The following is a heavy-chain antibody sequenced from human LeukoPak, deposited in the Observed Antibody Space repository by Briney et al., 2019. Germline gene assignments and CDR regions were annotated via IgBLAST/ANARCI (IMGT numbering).Heavy chain of an antibody. CDR2: IHWNGGST. V-gene: IGHV3-20*04. CDR1: GFTFDDYG. Sequence: GGSLRLSCAASGFTFDDYGMSWVRQAPGKGLEWVSGIHWNGGSTGYADSVKGRFTSSRDNAKNSLYLQMNSLRVEDTAVYYCARDVYYDILTGYYLSYYYYMDVWGKGTTVTVSS. J-gene: IGHJ6*03. D-gene: IGHD3-9*01. CDR3: ARDVYYDILTGYYLSYYYYMDV.